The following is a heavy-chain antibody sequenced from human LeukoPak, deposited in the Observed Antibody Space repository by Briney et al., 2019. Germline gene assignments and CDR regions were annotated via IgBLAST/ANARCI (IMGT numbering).Heavy chain of an antibody. Sequence: GGSLRLSCGASGFTFSNYWMTWVRQAPGKGLEWVSYISSSGSTIYYADSVKGRFTISRDNAKNSLYLQMNSLRAEDTAVYYCARVAWYYDYVWGSYRHGPPDYWGQGTLVTVSS. J-gene: IGHJ4*02. V-gene: IGHV3-11*01. CDR1: GFTFSNYW. CDR3: ARVAWYYDYVWGSYRHGPPDY. CDR2: ISSSGSTI. D-gene: IGHD3-16*02.